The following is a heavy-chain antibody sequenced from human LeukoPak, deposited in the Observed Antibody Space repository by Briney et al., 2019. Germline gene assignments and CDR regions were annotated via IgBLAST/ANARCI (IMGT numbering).Heavy chain of an antibody. Sequence: ASVKVSCKASGYTFTSYGISWVRQAPGQGLEWMGWINAGNGNTKYSQKFQGRVTITRDTSASTAYMELSSLRSEDTAVYYCARDWGLWFGEYYFDYWGQGTLVTVSS. D-gene: IGHD3-10*01. CDR1: GYTFTSYG. CDR3: ARDWGLWFGEYYFDY. V-gene: IGHV1-3*01. J-gene: IGHJ4*02. CDR2: INAGNGNT.